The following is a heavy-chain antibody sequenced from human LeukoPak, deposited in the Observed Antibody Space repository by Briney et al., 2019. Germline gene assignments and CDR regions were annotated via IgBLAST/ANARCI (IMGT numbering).Heavy chain of an antibody. D-gene: IGHD3-22*01. CDR3: ARDSNVYDSSGQNDY. CDR2: ISSSSSTI. V-gene: IGHV3-48*01. Sequence: GGSLRLSCAASGFTFSSYSMNWVRQAPGKGLEWVSYISSSSSTIYYADSVKGRFTISRDNAKNSLYLQMNSLRAEDTAVYYCARDSNVYDSSGQNDYWGQGTLVTVSS. J-gene: IGHJ4*02. CDR1: GFTFSSYS.